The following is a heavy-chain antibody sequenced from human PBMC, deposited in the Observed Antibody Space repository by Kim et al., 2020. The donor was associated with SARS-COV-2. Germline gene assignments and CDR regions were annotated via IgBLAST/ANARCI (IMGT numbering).Heavy chain of an antibody. CDR1: GGTFSSYA. Sequence: SVKVSCKPSGGTFSSYAISWVRQAPGQGLEWMGGIIPIFGTANYAQKFQGRVTITADESTSTAYMELSSLRSEDTAVYYCARDHIVATTGGCYYWGQGTLVTVSS. CDR3: ARDHIVATTGGCYY. V-gene: IGHV1-69*13. J-gene: IGHJ4*02. CDR2: IIPIFGTA. D-gene: IGHD5-12*01.